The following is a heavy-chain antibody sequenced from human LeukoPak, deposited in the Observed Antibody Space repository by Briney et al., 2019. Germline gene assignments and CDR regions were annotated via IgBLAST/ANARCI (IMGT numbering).Heavy chain of an antibody. CDR3: ARDGYCSSTSCYYFDY. Sequence: GGSLRLSCAASGFTFSNYWIHWVRQAPGKGLVWVSRINSDCSSTSYADSVKGRCTISRDNAKNTLYLQMNSLRAEDTAVYYCARDGYCSSTSCYYFDYWGQGTLVTVSS. V-gene: IGHV3-74*01. CDR2: INSDCSST. J-gene: IGHJ4*02. CDR1: GFTFSNYW. D-gene: IGHD2-2*01.